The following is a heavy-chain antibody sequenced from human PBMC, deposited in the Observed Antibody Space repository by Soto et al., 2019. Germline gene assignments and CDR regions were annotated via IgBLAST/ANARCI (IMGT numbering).Heavy chain of an antibody. CDR1: GFTFDDYA. CDR2: ISWNSDTI. J-gene: IGHJ6*02. Sequence: EVRLVESGGGSVQPGTSLRLSCAASGFTFDDYAMHWVRRAPGKGLEWVSGISWNSDTIAYADSVKGRFTISRDNAKKSLYLQMNRLRAEDTALYYCAKHVRASYDNGGYPQLGGSGMEVWGQGTTVTVSS. CDR3: AKHVRASYDNGGYPQLGGSGMEV. V-gene: IGHV3-9*01. D-gene: IGHD3-22*01.